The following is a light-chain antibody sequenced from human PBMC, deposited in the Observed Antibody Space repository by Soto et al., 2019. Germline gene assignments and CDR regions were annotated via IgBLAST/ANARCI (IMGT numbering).Light chain of an antibody. CDR2: GAS. V-gene: IGKV3-20*01. CDR3: QQYGSSGT. J-gene: IGKJ1*01. Sequence: EIVLTQSPGTLSLSPGERATLPCRASQSVSNNYLTWYQQKPGQAPRLLIYGASNRATGIPDRFSGSGSGTDFTLTISGLEPEDFAVYYCQQYGSSGTFGQGTKVDIK. CDR1: QSVSNNY.